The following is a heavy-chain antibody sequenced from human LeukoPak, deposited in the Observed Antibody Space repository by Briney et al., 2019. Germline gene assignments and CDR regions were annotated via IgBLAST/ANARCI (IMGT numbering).Heavy chain of an antibody. Sequence: ASVKVSCKASGYTFTSYAMHWVRQAPGQRLEWMGWINAGNGDTKYSQKFQGRVTITRDTSASTAYMELSSLRSEDTAVYYCARMGDYGDYSGYWGQGTLVTVSS. CDR2: INAGNGDT. D-gene: IGHD4-17*01. V-gene: IGHV1-3*01. CDR1: GYTFTSYA. CDR3: ARMGDYGDYSGY. J-gene: IGHJ4*02.